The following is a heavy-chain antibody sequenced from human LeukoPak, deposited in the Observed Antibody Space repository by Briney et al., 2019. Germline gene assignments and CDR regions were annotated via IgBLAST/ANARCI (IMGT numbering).Heavy chain of an antibody. CDR1: GVSISRYY. CDR2: MYYSGSA. Sequence: PSETLSLTCTVSGVSISRYYWSWIRQSPGNGLEWMGYMYYSGSASYNPSLESRVTISVETSKTRLSLRLTSVIAADTAVYYCARGGAFRDVVDDDFDFWGQGTLVTVSS. V-gene: IGHV4-59*08. J-gene: IGHJ4*02. D-gene: IGHD3-3*02. CDR3: ARGGAFRDVVDDDFDF.